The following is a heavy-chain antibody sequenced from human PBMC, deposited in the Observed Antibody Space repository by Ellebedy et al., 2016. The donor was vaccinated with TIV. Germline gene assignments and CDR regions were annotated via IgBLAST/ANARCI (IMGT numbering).Heavy chain of an antibody. V-gene: IGHV1-3*01. CDR2: INAGNGNT. Sequence: ASVKVSXKASGYTFTSYAMHWVRQAPGQRLEWMGWINAGNGNTKYSQKFQGRVTITRDTSASTAYMELSSLRSEDTAVYYCARAKVVVAGDAFDIWGQGTMVTVSS. CDR3: ARAKVVVAGDAFDI. J-gene: IGHJ3*02. CDR1: GYTFTSYA. D-gene: IGHD3-22*01.